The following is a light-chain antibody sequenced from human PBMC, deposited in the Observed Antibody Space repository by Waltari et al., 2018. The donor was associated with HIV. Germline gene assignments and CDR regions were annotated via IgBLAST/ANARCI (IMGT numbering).Light chain of an antibody. CDR1: QSLSSSY. CDR3: QQYGSSPPIT. V-gene: IGKV3-20*01. Sequence: EIVLTQSPGTLSLSPGERATLSCRASQSLSSSYLAWYQQKPGQAPRLLNYGASSRATGIPDRFSGSGSGTDFTLTISRLEPEDFAVYYCQQYGSSPPITFGQGTRLEIK. CDR2: GAS. J-gene: IGKJ5*01.